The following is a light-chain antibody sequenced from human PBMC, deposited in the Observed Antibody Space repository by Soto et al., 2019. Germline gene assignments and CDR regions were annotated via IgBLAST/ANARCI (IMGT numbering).Light chain of an antibody. CDR1: SSDVGAYNF. CDR2: NVY. V-gene: IGLV2-14*03. Sequence: QSPLTQPASVSLSPGQSITISCTGTSSDVGAYNFVSWHHQHPGKAPKLMIYNVYDRPSGISYRFSGSKSGNTASLTISGLQGEDEADYYCSAYTVSRTYVFGTGTKVTVL. J-gene: IGLJ1*01. CDR3: SAYTVSRTYV.